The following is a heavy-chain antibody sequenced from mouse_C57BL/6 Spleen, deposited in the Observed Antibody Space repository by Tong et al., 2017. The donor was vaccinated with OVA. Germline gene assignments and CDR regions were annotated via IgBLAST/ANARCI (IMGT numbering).Heavy chain of an antibody. CDR1: GFTFSSYG. CDR2: ISSGGDHI. Sequence: EVQLQESGGDLVKPGGSLKLSCAASGFTFSSYGMSWVRQTPDKRLEWVATISSGGDHIYYADTVKGRFTISRDNARNTLYLQMSSLKSEDTAMYYCTREEDYDYDGAWFAYWGQGTLVTVSA. CDR3: TREEDYDYDGAWFAY. D-gene: IGHD2-4*01. V-gene: IGHV5-6*01. J-gene: IGHJ3*01.